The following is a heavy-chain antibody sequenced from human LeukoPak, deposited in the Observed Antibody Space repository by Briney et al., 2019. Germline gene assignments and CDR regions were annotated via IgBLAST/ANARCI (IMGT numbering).Heavy chain of an antibody. CDR2: ISYDGSNK. V-gene: IGHV3-30*18. CDR3: AKDYYYDSSAADY. D-gene: IGHD3-22*01. CDR1: GFTFSSYG. J-gene: IGHJ4*02. Sequence: GRSLRLSCAASGFTFSSYGMHWVRQAPGKGLEWVAVISYDGSNKYYADSVKGRFTISRDNSKNTLYLQMNSLRAEDTAVYYCAKDYYYDSSAADYWGQGTLVTVSS.